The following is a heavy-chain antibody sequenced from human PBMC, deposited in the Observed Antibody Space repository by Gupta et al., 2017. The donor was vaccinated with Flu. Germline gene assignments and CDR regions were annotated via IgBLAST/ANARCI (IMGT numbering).Heavy chain of an antibody. CDR2: IKQDGSEK. CDR3: ARDSGNFYIDY. Sequence: WVRQAPGKGLEWVTNIKQDGSEKYYGDSVKGRFTISRDNAKNSQYLQMNNLRAEDTALYYCARDSGNFYIDYWGQGTLVTVSS. J-gene: IGHJ4*02. D-gene: IGHD1-26*01. V-gene: IGHV3-7*01.